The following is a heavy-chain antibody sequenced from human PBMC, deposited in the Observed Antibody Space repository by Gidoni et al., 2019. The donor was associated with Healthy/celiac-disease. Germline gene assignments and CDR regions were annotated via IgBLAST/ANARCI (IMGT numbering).Heavy chain of an antibody. CDR3: ARVPALAGENYDFRQPAFDI. CDR2: INPNSGGT. J-gene: IGHJ3*02. CDR1: GYTFTAYS. V-gene: IGHV1-2*06. D-gene: IGHD3-3*01. Sequence: QVQLVQSGAEVKKPGASVTVSCKASGYTFTAYSMHWVRQAPGQGLEWMGRINPNSGGTNYAQKFQGRVTMTRDTSISTAYMELSRLRSDDTAVYYCARVPALAGENYDFRQPAFDIWGQGTMVTVSS.